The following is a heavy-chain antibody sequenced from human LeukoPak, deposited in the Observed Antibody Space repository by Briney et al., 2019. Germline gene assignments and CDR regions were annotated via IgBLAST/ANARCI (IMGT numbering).Heavy chain of an antibody. CDR3: ARVGAYYYDSSGYPSESWFDP. J-gene: IGHJ5*02. V-gene: IGHV4-34*01. Sequence: SETLSLTCAVYGGSFSGYYWSWIRQPPGKGLEWIGEINHSGSTYYNPSLKSRVTISVDRSKNQFSLKLSSVTAADTAVYYCARVGAYYYDSSGYPSESWFDPWGQGTLVTVSS. D-gene: IGHD3-22*01. CDR2: INHSGST. CDR1: GGSFSGYY.